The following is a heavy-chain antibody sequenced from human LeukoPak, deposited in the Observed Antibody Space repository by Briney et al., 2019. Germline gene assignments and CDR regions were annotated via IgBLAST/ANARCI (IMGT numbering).Heavy chain of an antibody. CDR1: GFTFSDYY. CDR2: ISNSGNTI. V-gene: IGHV3-11*04. CDR3: ARSPLADYFDY. D-gene: IGHD3-3*02. J-gene: IGHJ4*02. Sequence: PGGSLRLSCAASGFTFSDYYMSWIRQAPGKGLEWVSYISNSGNTIYYADSVKGRFTISRDNAKSSLYLQMNSLRAEDTAIYYCARSPLADYFDYWGQGTLVTVSS.